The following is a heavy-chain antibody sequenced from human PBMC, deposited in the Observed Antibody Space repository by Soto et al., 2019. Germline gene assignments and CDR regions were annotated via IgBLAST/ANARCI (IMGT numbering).Heavy chain of an antibody. V-gene: IGHV1-69*01. J-gene: IGHJ6*02. CDR2: IIPIPGTA. CDR1: GGTFSSYA. D-gene: IGHD2-2*01. Sequence: QVQLVQSGAEVKKPGSSVKVSCKASGGTFSSYAISWVRQAPGQGLEWMGGIIPIPGTANYAQKFQGRVTITADESKSTAYMALSSLRSEDTAVYYCATTQGSSTSLEIYYYYYYGMDVWGQGTTVTVSS. CDR3: ATTQGSSTSLEIYYYYYYGMDV.